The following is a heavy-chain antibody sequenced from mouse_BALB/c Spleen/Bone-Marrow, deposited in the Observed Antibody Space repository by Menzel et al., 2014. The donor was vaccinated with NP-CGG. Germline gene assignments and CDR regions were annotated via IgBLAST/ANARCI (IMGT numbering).Heavy chain of an antibody. V-gene: IGHV1S41*01. CDR2: IAPGSGST. J-gene: IGHJ2*01. Sequence: DLVKPGASVKLSCKASGYTFTSYWINWIKQRPGQGLEWIGRIAPGSGSTYYNEMFKGKATLIVDTSSSTAYIQLSSLSAEDSAVYFCARGGLHYFDYWRQGTPLTVSS. D-gene: IGHD3-3*01. CDR3: ARGGLHYFDY. CDR1: GYTFTSYW.